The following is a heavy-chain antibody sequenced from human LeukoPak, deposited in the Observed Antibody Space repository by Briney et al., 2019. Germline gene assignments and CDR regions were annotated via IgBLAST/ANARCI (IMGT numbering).Heavy chain of an antibody. D-gene: IGHD1-1*01. Sequence: PGGSLRLSCGASGFTFSSYWMHWVRQAPGKGPVWVSRINFDGTTTTYADSVEGRFTISRDKAKKTLYLQMNSLRTEDTAVYYCARDLSWNQVDYWGQGTLVTVSS. CDR3: ARDLSWNQVDY. CDR2: INFDGTTT. J-gene: IGHJ4*02. V-gene: IGHV3-74*01. CDR1: GFTFSSYW.